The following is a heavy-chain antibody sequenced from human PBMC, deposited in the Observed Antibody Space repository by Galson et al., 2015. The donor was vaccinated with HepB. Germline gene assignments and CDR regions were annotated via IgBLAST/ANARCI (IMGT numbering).Heavy chain of an antibody. CDR2: INTNGGST. Sequence: SLRLSCAASGFTFSSYVMSWVRQAPGKGLEWVSSINTNGGSTYYADSVKGRFTISRDNSRNSLYLQMNSLRDEDTALYYCAQDRRSSGMYGWFDPWGQGTLVTVSS. CDR1: GFTFSSYV. V-gene: IGHV3-23*01. D-gene: IGHD6-19*01. CDR3: AQDRRSSGMYGWFDP. J-gene: IGHJ5*02.